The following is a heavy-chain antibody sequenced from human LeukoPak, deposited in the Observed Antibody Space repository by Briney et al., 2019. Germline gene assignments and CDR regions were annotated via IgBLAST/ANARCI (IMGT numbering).Heavy chain of an antibody. V-gene: IGHV3-15*01. Sequence: KAGGSLRLSCAASGFIFSSYGVNWVRQAPGKGLEWVGRIKSKTDGGTTDYAAPVKGRFTISRDDSKNTLYLQMNSLKIEDTALYYCSTALQWELQPVDYWGQGTLVTVSS. CDR2: IKSKTDGGTT. CDR1: GFIFSSYG. D-gene: IGHD1-7*01. CDR3: STALQWELQPVDY. J-gene: IGHJ4*02.